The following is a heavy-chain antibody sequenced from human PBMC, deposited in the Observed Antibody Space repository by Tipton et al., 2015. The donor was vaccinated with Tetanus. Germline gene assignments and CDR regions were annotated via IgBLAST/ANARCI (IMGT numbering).Heavy chain of an antibody. CDR1: GGSFRNYA. Sequence: GPEVKKPGSSVTVSCKASGGSFRNYAITWVRQAPGQGLEWMGRVIPSLDTSDYSSKFRGRVTMTADKSTTTAYMKLTSLRPDDTAVYFCAREQGHFDYWGQGTLVTVSS. J-gene: IGHJ4*02. V-gene: IGHV1-69*04. CDR2: VIPSLDTS. CDR3: AREQGHFDY.